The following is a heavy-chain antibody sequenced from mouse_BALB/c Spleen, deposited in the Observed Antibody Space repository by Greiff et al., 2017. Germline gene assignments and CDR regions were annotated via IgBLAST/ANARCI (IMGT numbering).Heavy chain of an antibody. CDR2: IWGDGST. J-gene: IGHJ4*01. CDR3: ARLITTGFYAMDY. V-gene: IGHV2-6-7*02. D-gene: IGHD2-4*01. Sequence: VKLQESGPGLVAPSQSLSITCTVSGFSLTGYGVNWVRQPPGKGLEWLGMIWGDGSTDYNSALKSRLSISKDNSKSQVFLKMNSLQTDDTARYYCARLITTGFYAMDYWGQGTSVTVSS. CDR1: GFSLTGYG.